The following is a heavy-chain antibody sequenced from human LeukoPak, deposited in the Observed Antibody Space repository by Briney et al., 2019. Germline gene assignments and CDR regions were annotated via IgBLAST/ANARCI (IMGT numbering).Heavy chain of an antibody. CDR3: AANLKGYCTNGVCGFDY. J-gene: IGHJ4*02. Sequence: SVKVSCKASGSTFTSSAMQWVRQARGQRLEWIGWIVVGSGNTNYAQKFQERVTITRDMSTSTAYMELSSLRSEDTAVYYCAANLKGYCTNGVCGFDYWGQGTLVTVSS. CDR1: GSTFTSSA. CDR2: IVVGSGNT. V-gene: IGHV1-58*02. D-gene: IGHD2-8*01.